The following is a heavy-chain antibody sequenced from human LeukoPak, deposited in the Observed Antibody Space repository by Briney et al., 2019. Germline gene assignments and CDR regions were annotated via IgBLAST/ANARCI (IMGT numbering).Heavy chain of an antibody. J-gene: IGHJ5*02. V-gene: IGHV3-23*01. Sequence: AESLSLYWASAGFTLSSYVMTWVRQPQEEGLEWVSIVSRSGGSPYYAASLKGRFIISRDNSQNTLYLQMDSLRDDDTAIYYCAKAHSQWSTWFDPWGQGTLVTVSS. CDR3: AKAHSQWSTWFDP. D-gene: IGHD2-15*01. CDR2: VSRSGGSP. CDR1: GFTLSSYV.